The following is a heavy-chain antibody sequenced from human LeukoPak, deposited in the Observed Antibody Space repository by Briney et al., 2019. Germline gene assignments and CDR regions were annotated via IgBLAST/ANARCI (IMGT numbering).Heavy chain of an antibody. CDR2: IWYDGSSQ. V-gene: IGHV3-33*01. D-gene: IGHD1-26*01. Sequence: PGGSLRLSCAASGFTFSSYGMNWVRQAPGKGLEWVAVIWYDGSSQYYADTVKGRFTISRDNSNNTLFLQMNRLRAEDTAVYYCARDDRGSYSTNAIDYWGQGTLVTVSS. J-gene: IGHJ4*02. CDR3: ARDDRGSYSTNAIDY. CDR1: GFTFSSYG.